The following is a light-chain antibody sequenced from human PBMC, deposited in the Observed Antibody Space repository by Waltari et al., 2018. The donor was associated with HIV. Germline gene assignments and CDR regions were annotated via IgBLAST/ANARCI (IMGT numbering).Light chain of an antibody. CDR1: QSVSSYY. CDR3: QQYGASPPIT. CDR2: GAS. J-gene: IGKJ5*01. V-gene: IGKV3-20*01. Sequence: IVLTQSPGSLSLSPGERATLPCKASQSVSSYYLAWYQHKSGQAPRLLIYGASSRATGIPDRFSGSGSGTDFILTISRLEPEDFAVYYCQQYGASPPITFGQGTRLEIK.